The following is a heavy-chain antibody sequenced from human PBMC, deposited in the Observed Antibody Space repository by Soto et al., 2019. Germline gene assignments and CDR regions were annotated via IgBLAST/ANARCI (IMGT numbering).Heavy chain of an antibody. V-gene: IGHV3-23*01. CDR2: ISGSGGST. CDR1: GFTFSSYA. D-gene: IGHD6-13*01. Sequence: GGSLRLSCAASGFTFSSYAMSWVRQAPGKSLEWVSSISGSGGSTYYADSVKGRFTVSRDNSKNTLYLRMNSLRAEDTAVYYCAKRIAAAGTNALDVWGQGTTVTVSS. J-gene: IGHJ6*02. CDR3: AKRIAAAGTNALDV.